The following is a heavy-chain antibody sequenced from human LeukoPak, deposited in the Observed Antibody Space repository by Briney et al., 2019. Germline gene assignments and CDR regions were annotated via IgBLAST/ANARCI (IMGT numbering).Heavy chain of an antibody. J-gene: IGHJ6*03. CDR1: VGSISSYY. V-gene: IGHV4-59*08. CDR3: ARQRYSSALYYYYYMDV. CDR2: INYIGNT. D-gene: IGHD6-19*01. Sequence: SETLSLTCTVSVGSISSYYWSWIRQSPGKGLEWIGYINYIGNTNYNPSLKSRVTISVDTSKNQFSLQLSSVTAADTAVYYCARQRYSSALYYYYYMDVWGKGTTVTVSS.